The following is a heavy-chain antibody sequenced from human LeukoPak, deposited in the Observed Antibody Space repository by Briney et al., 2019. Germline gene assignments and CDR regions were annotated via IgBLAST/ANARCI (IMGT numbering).Heavy chain of an antibody. CDR2: INPNSGNT. V-gene: IGHV1-8*01. Sequence: APVKVSCKASGYTFTSYDIKWVRQAPGHGLERMGWINPNSGNTGYAQKFQGRVTMTRNTSISTAYMELSSLRSEDTAVYYCARNYDYYYYMDVWGKGTTVTVSS. D-gene: IGHD4-11*01. CDR1: GYTFTSYD. J-gene: IGHJ6*03. CDR3: ARNYDYYYYMDV.